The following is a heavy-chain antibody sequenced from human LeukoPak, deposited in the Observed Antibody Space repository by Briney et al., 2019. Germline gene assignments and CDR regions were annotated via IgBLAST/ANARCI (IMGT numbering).Heavy chain of an antibody. CDR1: GYSISSGYY. J-gene: IGHJ5*02. CDR2: IYHSGST. Sequence: PSETLSLTCTVSGYSISSGYYWGWIRQPPGKGLEWIGSIYHSGSTYYNPSLKSRITISVDTSKNQFSLRLSSVTAADTAVYYCARHQRSGIAMVRGVKPKKWFGPWGQGTLVTVSA. V-gene: IGHV4-38-2*02. D-gene: IGHD3-10*01. CDR3: ARHQRSGIAMVRGVKPKKWFGP.